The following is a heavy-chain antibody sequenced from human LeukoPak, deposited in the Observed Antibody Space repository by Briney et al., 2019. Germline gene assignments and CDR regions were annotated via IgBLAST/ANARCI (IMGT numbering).Heavy chain of an antibody. CDR3: ARNVVLDY. J-gene: IGHJ4*02. D-gene: IGHD2-15*01. Sequence: PSETLSLTCTVSGCSLSSYYWSWIRQPPGKGLEWIGYIYTSGSTNYNPSLKSRVTISVDTSKNQFSLKLSSVTAADTAVYYCARNVVLDYWGQGTLVTVSS. CDR2: IYTSGST. V-gene: IGHV4-4*09. CDR1: GCSLSSYY.